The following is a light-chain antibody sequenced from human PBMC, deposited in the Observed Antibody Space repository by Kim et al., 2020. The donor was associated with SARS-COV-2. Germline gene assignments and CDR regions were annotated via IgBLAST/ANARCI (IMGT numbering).Light chain of an antibody. V-gene: IGLV2-14*01. CDR2: DVT. Sequence: QSALTQPASVSGSPGQSITISCTGSSSDIGGYNYVSWYQQHPGKAPKLMIYDVTKRPSGVSNRFFGSKSGNTASLTISGLQPEDEADYFCSSYTSSNTLIFGGGTKLTV. J-gene: IGLJ2*01. CDR3: SSYTSSNTLI. CDR1: SSDIGGYNY.